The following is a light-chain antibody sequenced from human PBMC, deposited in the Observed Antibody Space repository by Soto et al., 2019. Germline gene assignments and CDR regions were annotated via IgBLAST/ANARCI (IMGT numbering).Light chain of an antibody. Sequence: EIVLTQSPGTLSLSPGERATLSCRASQSVTSNFLLWYQQKAGQAPRLLIYGATSRATGIPDRFSGSGSGTDFTLTISRLEPDDFAVYYCQQYGSSPLTFGGGTKVQIK. J-gene: IGKJ4*01. CDR2: GAT. CDR3: QQYGSSPLT. V-gene: IGKV3-20*01. CDR1: QSVTSNF.